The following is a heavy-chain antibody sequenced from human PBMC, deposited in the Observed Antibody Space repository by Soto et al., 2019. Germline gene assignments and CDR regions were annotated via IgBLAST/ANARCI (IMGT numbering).Heavy chain of an antibody. D-gene: IGHD3-10*01. CDR3: AAVSSDFDAFDI. CDR2: INAGNGNT. V-gene: IGHV1-3*01. CDR1: GYTFTSYA. J-gene: IGHJ3*02. Sequence: ASVKVSFKASGYTFTSYAMHWVRQAPGQRLEWMGWINAGNGNTKYAQKFQDRVTITRDTSTSTAYMELSSLRSEDTAVYYCAAVSSDFDAFDIWGQGTMVTVSS.